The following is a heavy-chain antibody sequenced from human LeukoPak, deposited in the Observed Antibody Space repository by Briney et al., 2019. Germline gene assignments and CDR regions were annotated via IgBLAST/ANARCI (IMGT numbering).Heavy chain of an antibody. D-gene: IGHD1-20*01. CDR2: INPNSGGT. CDR3: ARVGITGQVDY. J-gene: IGHJ4*02. V-gene: IGHV1-2*06. Sequence: VASVKVSCKASGYTFTGYYIHWVRQAPGQGLEWMGRINPNSGGTNYAQKLQGRVTMTTDTSTSTAYMELRSLRSDDTAVHYCARVGITGQVDYWGQGTLVTVSS. CDR1: GYTFTGYY.